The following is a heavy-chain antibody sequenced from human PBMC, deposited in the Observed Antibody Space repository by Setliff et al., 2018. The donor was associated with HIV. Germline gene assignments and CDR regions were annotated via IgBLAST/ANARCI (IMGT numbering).Heavy chain of an antibody. J-gene: IGHJ6*03. CDR3: ARQSCGGDCDPPRRYYYYYRDV. Sequence: SETLSLTCTVSGCSLSTYYWSWIRQPPGKGLEWIGYIYYSGSTKYNPSLKSRVTISVDTSKNQFSLKLSSVTAADTAVYYCARQSCGGDCDPPRRYYYYYRDVWSKGTTVTVSS. CDR1: GCSLSTYY. V-gene: IGHV4-59*08. D-gene: IGHD2-21*02. CDR2: IYYSGST.